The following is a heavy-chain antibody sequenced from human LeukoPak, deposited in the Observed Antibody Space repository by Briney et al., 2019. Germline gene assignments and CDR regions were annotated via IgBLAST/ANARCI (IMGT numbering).Heavy chain of an antibody. CDR3: ATEPRLLWDLDAFDI. D-gene: IGHD3-3*01. J-gene: IGHJ3*02. CDR2: ISAYNGNT. Sequence: ASVKVSCKASGYTFTSYGISWVRQAPGQGLEWMGWISAYNGNTNYAQKLQGRVTMTTDTSTSTAYMELRSLRSDDTAVYYCATEPRLLWDLDAFDIWGQGTMVIVSS. V-gene: IGHV1-18*01. CDR1: GYTFTSYG.